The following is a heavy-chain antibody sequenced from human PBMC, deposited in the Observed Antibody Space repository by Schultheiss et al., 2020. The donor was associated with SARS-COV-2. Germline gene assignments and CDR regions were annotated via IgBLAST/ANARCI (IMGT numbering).Heavy chain of an antibody. CDR3: ARVGSRGYSSSWYRD. CDR1: GFTVSSNY. J-gene: IGHJ4*02. CDR2: IYSGGST. Sequence: GGSLRLSCAASGFTVSSNYMSWVRQAPGKGLEWVSVIYSGGSTYYADSVKGRFTISRHNSKNTLYLQMNSLRAEDTAVYYCARVGSRGYSSSWYRDWGQGTLVTVSS. V-gene: IGHV3-53*01. D-gene: IGHD6-13*01.